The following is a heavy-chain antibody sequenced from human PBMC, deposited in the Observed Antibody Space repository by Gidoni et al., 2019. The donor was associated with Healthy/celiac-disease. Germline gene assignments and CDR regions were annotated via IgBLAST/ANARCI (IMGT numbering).Heavy chain of an antibody. V-gene: IGHV3-30-3*01. Sequence: QVQLVESGGGGVQPGRSLRLSCAASGFTFSSYAMHWVRQAPGKGLEWVAVISYDGSNKYYADSVKGRFTISRDNSKNTLYLQMNSLRAEDTAVYYCARDRDDYGDYKGYFQHWGQGTLVTVSS. CDR3: ARDRDDYGDYKGYFQH. CDR2: ISYDGSNK. J-gene: IGHJ1*01. D-gene: IGHD4-17*01. CDR1: GFTFSSYA.